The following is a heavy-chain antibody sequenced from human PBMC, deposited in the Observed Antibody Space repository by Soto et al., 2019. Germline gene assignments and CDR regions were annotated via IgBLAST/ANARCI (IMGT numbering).Heavy chain of an antibody. CDR2: IKSKAHGGTT. CDR3: ASYRDSSGRRRYDY. CDR1: DFILSDAW. D-gene: IGHD3-22*01. V-gene: IGHV3-15*07. Sequence: EVQLEESGGGLIKPGESLTLSCAASDFILSDAWMKWVRQAPGKGLEWVGRIKSKAHGGTTDYAAPLKGTFTILRDDSNNTLYLQMNSLQTEDTAMYYCASYRDSSGRRRYDYWGQGALVTVSS. J-gene: IGHJ4*02.